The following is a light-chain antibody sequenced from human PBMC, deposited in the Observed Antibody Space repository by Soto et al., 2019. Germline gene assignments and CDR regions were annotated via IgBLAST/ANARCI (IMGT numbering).Light chain of an antibody. CDR2: GAS. CDR1: QSVRSSY. CDR3: QQYGSSSWT. V-gene: IGKV3-20*01. J-gene: IGKJ1*01. Sequence: EIVLTQSPGTLSLPPGERATLSCRASQSVRSSYLAWYQQKFGQAPRLLIYGASSRATGISDRFSGSGSGTDFTLTISRLEPEDFAVYYCQQYGSSSWTFGQGTKVDIK.